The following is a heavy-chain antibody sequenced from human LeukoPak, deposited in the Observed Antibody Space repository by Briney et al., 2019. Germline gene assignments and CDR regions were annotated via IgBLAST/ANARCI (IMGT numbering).Heavy chain of an antibody. D-gene: IGHD2-2*03. J-gene: IGHJ5*02. CDR3: AKAMDIVVVPAAPSFDP. V-gene: IGHV3-23*01. CDR1: GFTFSSYA. Sequence: GGSLRLSCAASGFTFSSYAMSWVRQAPGKGLEWVSAFSGSGGSTYYAGSVKGRFTISRDNSKNTLYLQMNSLRAEDTAVYYCAKAMDIVVVPAAPSFDPWGQGTLVTVSS. CDR2: FSGSGGST.